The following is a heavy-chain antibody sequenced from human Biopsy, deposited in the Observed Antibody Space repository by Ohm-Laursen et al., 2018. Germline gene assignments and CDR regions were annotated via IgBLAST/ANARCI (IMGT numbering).Heavy chain of an antibody. Sequence: SETLSLTCTVPGASITSYYWSWIRQPAGKGREWIGHTYKGGNTNHNASLKSRVSMSVDTSKNQLYLTLRSVTAADTAVYYCARDLPSSYYYAMDVWGQGTTVTVSS. J-gene: IGHJ6*02. CDR2: TYKGGNT. CDR1: GASITSYY. CDR3: ARDLPSSYYYAMDV. V-gene: IGHV4-4*07.